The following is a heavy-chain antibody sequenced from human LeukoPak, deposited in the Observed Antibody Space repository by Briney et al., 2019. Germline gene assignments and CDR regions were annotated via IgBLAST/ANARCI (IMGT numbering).Heavy chain of an antibody. D-gene: IGHD5-18*01. J-gene: IGHJ4*02. V-gene: IGHV4-59*11. CDR2: MYDSENT. CDR1: GVSISSHY. Sequence: SETLSLTCTVSGVSISSHYWSWIRQPPGKGLEWIAYMYDSENTKDNPSLKSRITLSADTSKNQFSLRLSSVTAADTAVYYCATIKRGSIYGYFDFWGQGILVTVSS. CDR3: ATIKRGSIYGYFDF.